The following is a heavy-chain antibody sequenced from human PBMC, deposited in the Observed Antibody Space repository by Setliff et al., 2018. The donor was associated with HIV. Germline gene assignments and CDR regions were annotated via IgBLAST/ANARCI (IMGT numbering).Heavy chain of an antibody. CDR3: AALPTTMIIVGSYES. V-gene: IGHV5-51*01. CDR1: GDSFSNYW. J-gene: IGHJ5*02. CDR2: IYPDDSDT. Sequence: GESLKISCKGSGDSFSNYWIAWVRQVPGKGLEWMGIIYPDDSDTRYSPSFQGHVTISADKSINTAYVQWSSLEASDTAVYYCAALPTTMIIVGSYESWGQGTLVTVS. D-gene: IGHD3-22*01.